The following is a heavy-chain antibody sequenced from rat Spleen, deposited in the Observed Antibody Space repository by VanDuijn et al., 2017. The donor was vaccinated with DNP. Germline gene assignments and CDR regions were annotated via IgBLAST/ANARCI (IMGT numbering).Heavy chain of an antibody. V-gene: IGHV3-1*01. Sequence: EVQLQESGPGLVKPSQSLSLTCSVTGYSITNNYWGWIRKFPGNKMEWIGYINYSGSTSYNPSLKSRISITRDTSKNQFFLQLNSVTTEDTATYYCARWYNFFDYWGQGVMVTVSS. CDR2: INYSGST. D-gene: IGHD1-5*01. J-gene: IGHJ2*01. CDR1: GYSITNNY. CDR3: ARWYNFFDY.